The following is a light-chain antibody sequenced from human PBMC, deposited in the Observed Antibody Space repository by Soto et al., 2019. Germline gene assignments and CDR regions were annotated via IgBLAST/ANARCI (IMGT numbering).Light chain of an antibody. CDR3: QQRSNWPLT. CDR2: DAS. V-gene: IGKV3-11*01. Sequence: EIVLTLSPATLSLSPGDRATLSCRASQSVGRSLAWYQQKPGQAPRLLIYDASDRAAGVPARFGGSGSGTDFTLTISGLQPEDFAVYYCQQRSNWPLTFGGGTKVHIK. CDR1: QSVGRS. J-gene: IGKJ4*01.